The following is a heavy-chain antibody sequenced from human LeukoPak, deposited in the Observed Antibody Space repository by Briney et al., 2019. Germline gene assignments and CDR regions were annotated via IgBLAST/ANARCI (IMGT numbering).Heavy chain of an antibody. D-gene: IGHD1-26*01. Sequence: SETLSLTCTVSGGSISSSSYYWGWIRQPPGKGLGWIWSIYYSGSTYYNPSLKSRVTISVDTSKNQFSLKLSSVSAADTAVYYCARGGIKEWELLAPSWGQGTMVTVSS. CDR1: GGSISSSSYY. CDR3: ARGGIKEWELLAPS. CDR2: IYYSGST. V-gene: IGHV4-39*01. J-gene: IGHJ3*01.